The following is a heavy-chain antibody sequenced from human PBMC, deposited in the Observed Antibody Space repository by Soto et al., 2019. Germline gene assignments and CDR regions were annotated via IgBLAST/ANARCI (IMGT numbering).Heavy chain of an antibody. CDR2: ISAYNGNT. Sequence: ASVKVSSKASGYTFTSYGISWLRQAPGQGLEWMGWISAYNGNTNYAQKLQGRVTMTTDTSTSTAYMELRSLRSDDTAVYYCARDESLRLGVRGDYWGQGTLVTVSS. CDR1: GYTFTSYG. J-gene: IGHJ4*02. D-gene: IGHD3-16*01. V-gene: IGHV1-18*04. CDR3: ARDESLRLGVRGDY.